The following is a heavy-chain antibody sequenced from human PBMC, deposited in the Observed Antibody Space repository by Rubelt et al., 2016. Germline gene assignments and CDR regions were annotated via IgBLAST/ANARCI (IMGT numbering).Heavy chain of an antibody. V-gene: IGHV5-51*01. CDR3: AREGGP. Sequence: EEQLVQSRAEVKKPGESLKISCTASGYSFTTYWIGWVRQMPGKALEWMGLIYPSDSDTRYSQSFQGQVTISVDQSISTAYLQWSSLKASDTAMYYCAREGGPWGQGTLVTVSS. CDR1: GYSFTTYW. J-gene: IGHJ5*02. CDR2: IYPSDSDT. D-gene: IGHD2-15*01.